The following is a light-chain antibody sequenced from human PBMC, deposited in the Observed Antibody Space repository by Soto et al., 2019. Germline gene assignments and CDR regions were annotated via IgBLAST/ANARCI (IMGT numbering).Light chain of an antibody. CDR3: QQSYNFPRT. J-gene: IGKJ1*01. Sequence: TQSPSSLSASVGDRVTITCRASQNIDTYLNWYLQKPGQAPKLLIYSAYSLQSGVSPRFSGDGSGTDFTLTISSLQPEDFATYYCQQSYNFPRTFGQGTKVDIK. CDR2: SAY. V-gene: IGKV1-39*01. CDR1: QNIDTY.